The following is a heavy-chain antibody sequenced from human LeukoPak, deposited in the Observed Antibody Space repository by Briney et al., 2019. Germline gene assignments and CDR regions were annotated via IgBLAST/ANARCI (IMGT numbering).Heavy chain of an antibody. V-gene: IGHV4-34*01. CDR3: ARQRKGVDY. CDR2: INHSGST. J-gene: IGHJ4*02. Sequence: SETLSLTCAVYGGSFSGYYWSWIRLPPGKGLEWIGEINHSGSTNYNPSLKSRVTISVDTSKNQFSLKLSSVTAADTAVYYCARQRKGVDYWGQGTLVTGSS. D-gene: IGHD6-25*01. CDR1: GGSFSGYY.